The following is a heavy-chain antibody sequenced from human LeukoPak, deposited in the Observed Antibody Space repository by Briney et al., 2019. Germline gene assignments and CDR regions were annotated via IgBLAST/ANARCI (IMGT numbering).Heavy chain of an antibody. J-gene: IGHJ4*02. CDR3: VSQNRYCSGDSCYYYFDY. V-gene: IGHV4-34*01. Sequence: SETLSLTCAVYGGSFSGYYWSWIRQPPGEGLEWIGEINHSGSTNYNPSLKSRVTVSIDTSKNQFSLKLSSVTAADTAVYYCVSQNRYCSGDSCYYYFDYWGQGTLVTVSS. CDR1: GGSFSGYY. D-gene: IGHD2-15*01. CDR2: INHSGST.